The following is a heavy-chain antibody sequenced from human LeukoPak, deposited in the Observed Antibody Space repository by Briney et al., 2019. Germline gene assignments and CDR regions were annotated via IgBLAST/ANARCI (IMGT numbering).Heavy chain of an antibody. CDR3: APTYYYGSGSYGPFDY. V-gene: IGHV1-69*06. Sequence: SVKVSCKASGGTFSSYAIGWVRQAPGQGLEWMGGIIPIFGTANYAQKFQGRVTITADKSTSTAYMELSSLRSEDTAVYYCAPTYYYGSGSYGPFDYWGQGTLVTVSS. CDR1: GGTFSSYA. D-gene: IGHD3-10*01. J-gene: IGHJ4*02. CDR2: IIPIFGTA.